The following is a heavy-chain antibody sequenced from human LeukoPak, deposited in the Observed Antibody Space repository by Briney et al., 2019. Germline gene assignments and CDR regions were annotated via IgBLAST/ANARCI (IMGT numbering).Heavy chain of an antibody. CDR3: ARNVDTARGHWFDP. Sequence: PSETLSLTCTVSGGSISSYHWSWIRQPPGKGLEWIGYIYYSGSTNYNPSLKSRVTISVDTSKNQFSLKLSSVTAADTAVYYCARNVDTARGHWFDPWGQGTLVTVSS. CDR2: IYYSGST. J-gene: IGHJ5*02. CDR1: GGSISSYH. V-gene: IGHV4-59*01. D-gene: IGHD5-18*01.